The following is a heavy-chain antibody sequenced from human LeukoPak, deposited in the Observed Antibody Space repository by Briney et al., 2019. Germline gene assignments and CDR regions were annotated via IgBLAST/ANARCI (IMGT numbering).Heavy chain of an antibody. CDR1: GFTFSSYN. CDR2: ISSSSSYI. Sequence: GGSLRLSCAASGFTFSSYNMSWVRQAPGKGLEWVSSISSSSSYIYYADSVKGRFTISRDNAKNSLYLQMNSLRAEDTAVYYCASGAGGSKLRGYYYYGMDVWGQGTTVTVSS. CDR3: ASGAGGSKLRGYYYYGMDV. D-gene: IGHD3-16*01. V-gene: IGHV3-21*01. J-gene: IGHJ6*02.